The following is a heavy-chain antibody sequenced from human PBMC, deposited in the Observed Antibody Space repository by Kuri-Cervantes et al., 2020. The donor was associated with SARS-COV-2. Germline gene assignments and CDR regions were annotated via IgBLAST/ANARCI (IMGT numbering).Heavy chain of an antibody. CDR3: ARDPDDILSGPFDY. D-gene: IGHD3-9*01. CDR2: IWYDGSNN. CDR1: GFTFNNYG. J-gene: IGHJ4*02. Sequence: GGSLRLSCAVSGFTFNNYGMHWVRQAPGKGLERVAVIWYDGSNNYYTDSVKGRFTISRDNSKNTLYLQMNSLRAEDTAVYYCARDPDDILSGPFDYWGQGTLVTVSS. V-gene: IGHV3-30*19.